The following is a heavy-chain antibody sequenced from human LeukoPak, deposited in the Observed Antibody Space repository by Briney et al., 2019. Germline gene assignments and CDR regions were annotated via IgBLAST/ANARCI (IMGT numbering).Heavy chain of an antibody. CDR1: GGSISSRNW. V-gene: IGHV4-4*02. Sequence: PSGTLSLTCDVSGGSISSRNWWNWVRQPPGKGLEWVGEIYHSGSTNHNPSLKSRVTISVDKSKNRFSLKLSSVTAADTAVYYCASHYYGSGFDWGQGTLVTVSS. J-gene: IGHJ4*02. D-gene: IGHD3-10*01. CDR2: IYHSGST. CDR3: ASHYYGSGFD.